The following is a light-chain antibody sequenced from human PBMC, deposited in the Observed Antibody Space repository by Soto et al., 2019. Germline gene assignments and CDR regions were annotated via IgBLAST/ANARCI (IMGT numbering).Light chain of an antibody. CDR2: TAS. J-gene: IGKJ5*01. Sequence: DIQLTQSPSILSLSLGDRVTITCGASEDIRSYLAWYQQKPGKAPNLLIYTASTLQGGVPSRFSGSGSGTAFTLTIRSLQPEDVATYYCQQRKGYPITFGQGTRLEIK. CDR3: QQRKGYPIT. V-gene: IGKV1-9*01. CDR1: EDIRSY.